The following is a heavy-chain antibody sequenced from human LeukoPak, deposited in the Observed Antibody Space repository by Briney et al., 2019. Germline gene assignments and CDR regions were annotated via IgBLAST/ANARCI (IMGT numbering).Heavy chain of an antibody. Sequence: GGSLRLSCAASGFTFSSYSMNWVRQAPGKGLEWVSSISSSSSYIYYADSVKGRFTISRDNSKNTLYLQMNSLRAEDTAVYYCAKENGDYGEYYYFYYMDVWGKGTTVTVSS. CDR3: AKENGDYGEYYYFYYMDV. CDR2: ISSSSSYI. D-gene: IGHD4-17*01. V-gene: IGHV3-21*04. CDR1: GFTFSSYS. J-gene: IGHJ6*03.